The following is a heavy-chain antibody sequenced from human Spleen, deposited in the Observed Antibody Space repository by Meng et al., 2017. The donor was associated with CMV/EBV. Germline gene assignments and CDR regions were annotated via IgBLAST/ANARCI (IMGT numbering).Heavy chain of an antibody. CDR2: IYYSGST. CDR1: GGSISSSSHY. D-gene: IGHD3-16*02. CDR3: ARGEGMITFGGVIVPYFDY. Sequence: SETLSLTCTVSGGSISSSSHYWGWIRQPPGKGLEWIGSIYYSGSTYYNPSLKSRVTISVDTSKNQFSVKLSSVTAADTAVYYCARGEGMITFGGVIVPYFDYWGQGTLVTVSS. V-gene: IGHV4-39*07. J-gene: IGHJ4*02.